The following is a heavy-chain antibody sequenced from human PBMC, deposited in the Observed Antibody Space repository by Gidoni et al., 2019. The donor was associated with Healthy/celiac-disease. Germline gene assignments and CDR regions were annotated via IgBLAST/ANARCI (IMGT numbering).Heavy chain of an antibody. V-gene: IGHV3-53*01. D-gene: IGHD1-26*01. J-gene: IGHJ6*02. CDR3: AQSGRYSLDVNYYYYGMDV. CDR1: WFTLSSHY. Sequence: EVQLVESGGGLIQPGVSLRLSCAASWFTLSSHYMSWVRQAPGNGLEWVEVIYRGGRTYYADYVKGRLTNSRDNSKNTWYLQMNSLRAEDTAVYYCAQSGRYSLDVNYYYYGMDVWGQGTTVTVSS. CDR2: IYRGGRT.